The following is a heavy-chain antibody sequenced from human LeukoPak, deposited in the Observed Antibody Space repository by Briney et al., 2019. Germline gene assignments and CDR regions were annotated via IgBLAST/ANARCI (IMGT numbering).Heavy chain of an antibody. J-gene: IGHJ6*02. CDR3: ARGPYYYGMDV. CDR2: INHSGST. Sequence: SETLSLTCAVYGGSFSGYYWSWIRQPPGKGLEWIGEINHSGSTNYNPSLKSRVTISVDTSKNQFSLKLSSVTAADTAVYYCARGPYYYGMDVWGQGTTVTVSS. V-gene: IGHV4-34*01. CDR1: GGSFSGYY.